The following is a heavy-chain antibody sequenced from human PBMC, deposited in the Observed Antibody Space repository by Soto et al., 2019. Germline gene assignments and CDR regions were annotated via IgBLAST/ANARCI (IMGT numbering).Heavy chain of an antibody. V-gene: IGHV3-23*01. J-gene: IGHJ3*02. D-gene: IGHD3-9*01. CDR3: AKLSLVIISPPDAFDI. CDR2: ISGSGGST. Sequence: EVQLLESGGGLVQPGGSLRLSCAASGFTFSSYAMSWVRQAPGKGLEWVSAISGSGGSTYYADSVKGRFTISRDNSKNTLYLQMNSLRAEDTAVYYCAKLSLVIISPPDAFDIWDQGTMVTVSS. CDR1: GFTFSSYA.